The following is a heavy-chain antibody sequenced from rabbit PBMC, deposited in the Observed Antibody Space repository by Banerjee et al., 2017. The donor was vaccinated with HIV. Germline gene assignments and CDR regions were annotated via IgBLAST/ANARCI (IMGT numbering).Heavy chain of an antibody. V-gene: IGHV1S43*01. D-gene: IGHD7-1*01. Sequence: QEQLEESGGDLVKPEGSLTLTCTASGFSFSNKYVMCWVRQAPGKGLEWIACINTSSGNTVYASWAKGRFTISRSTSLNTVDPKMTSLTVADTATYFCARDRDGDAGYGSLALWGPGTLVTVS. CDR2: INTSSGNT. J-gene: IGHJ4*01. CDR1: GFSFSNKYV. CDR3: ARDRDGDAGYGSLAL.